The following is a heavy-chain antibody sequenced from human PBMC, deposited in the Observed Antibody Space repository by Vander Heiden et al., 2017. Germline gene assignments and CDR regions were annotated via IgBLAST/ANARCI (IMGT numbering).Heavy chain of an antibody. D-gene: IGHD5-18*01. CDR3: ARDQLLNGYGYRIWPTGWVY. CDR1: GGSISSGGYS. Sequence: QLQLQESGSGLVKPSQTLSLTCAVSGGSISSGGYSWSWIRQPPGKGLEWIGYIYHSGSTYYNPSLKSRVTIAVDRSKNQFSLKLSSVTAADTAVYYCARDQLLNGYGYRIWPTGWVYWGQGTLVTVSS. V-gene: IGHV4-30-2*01. CDR2: IYHSGST. J-gene: IGHJ4*02.